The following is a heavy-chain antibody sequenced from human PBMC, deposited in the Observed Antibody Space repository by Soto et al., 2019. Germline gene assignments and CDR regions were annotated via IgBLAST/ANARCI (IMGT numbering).Heavy chain of an antibody. CDR1: GYTFTSYY. CDR3: ARALWFGEFYYYGTDV. Sequence: ASVKVSCKASGYTFTSYYMHWVRQAPGQGLEWMGIINPSGGSTSYAQKFQGRVTMTRDTSTSTVYMELSSLRSEDTAVYYCARALWFGEFYYYGTDVWGQGTTVTVSS. V-gene: IGHV1-46*01. D-gene: IGHD3-10*01. CDR2: INPSGGST. J-gene: IGHJ6*02.